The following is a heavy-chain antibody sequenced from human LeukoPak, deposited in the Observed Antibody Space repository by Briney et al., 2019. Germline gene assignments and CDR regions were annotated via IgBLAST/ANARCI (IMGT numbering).Heavy chain of an antibody. J-gene: IGHJ5*02. CDR1: GYTFTGYY. D-gene: IGHD3-16*01. CDR2: INPNSGGT. CDR3: ALIRGEGEDNWFDP. Sequence: ASVKVSCKASGYTFTGYYMHWVRQAPGQGLEWMGWINPNSGGTNYAQKFQGRVTMTRDTSISTAYMELSRLRSDDTAVYYCALIRGEGEDNWFDPWGQGTLVTVSS. V-gene: IGHV1-2*02.